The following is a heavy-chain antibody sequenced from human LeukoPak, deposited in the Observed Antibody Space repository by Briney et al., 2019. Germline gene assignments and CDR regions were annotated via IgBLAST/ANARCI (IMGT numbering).Heavy chain of an antibody. D-gene: IGHD5-18*01. CDR3: AKGYNYAYEY. CDR1: AFTVSSSY. CDR2: IYSGGST. V-gene: IGHV3-53*01. J-gene: IGHJ4*02. Sequence: GGSLRLSCAASAFTVSSSYMSWVRQAPGKGLEWVSLIYSGGSTYYADSVKGRFTISRDNSKNTLYLQMNSLRPEDTAVHYCAKGYNYAYEYRGQGTLVTVSS.